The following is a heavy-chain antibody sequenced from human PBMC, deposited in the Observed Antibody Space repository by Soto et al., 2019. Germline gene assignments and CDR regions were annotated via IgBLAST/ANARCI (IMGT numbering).Heavy chain of an antibody. CDR3: ARQGNVAAAEYYFDY. J-gene: IGHJ4*02. CDR1: GGSISSSFYF. D-gene: IGHD6-13*01. V-gene: IGHV4-39*01. CDR2: IYYSGST. Sequence: SETLSVTCTVSGGSISSSFYFWGWIRQPPGKGLEWIGSIYYSGSTYYIPSLKSRVTISVDTSKNQFSLKLSSVTAADTAVYYCARQGNVAAAEYYFDYWGQGTLVTVSS.